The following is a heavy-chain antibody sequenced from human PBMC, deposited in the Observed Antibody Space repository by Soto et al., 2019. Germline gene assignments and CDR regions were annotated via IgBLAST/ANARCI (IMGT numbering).Heavy chain of an antibody. V-gene: IGHV1-18*01. CDR1: GYTFTSYG. CDR2: ISAYNGNT. J-gene: IGHJ4*02. D-gene: IGHD6-19*01. CDR3: ARGTRSPATGYSSGWYTGKVDY. Sequence: ASVKVSCKASGYTFTSYGISWVRQAPGQGLEWMGWISAYNGNTNYAQKLQGRVTMTTDTSTSTAYMELRSLRSDDTAVYYYARGTRSPATGYSSGWYTGKVDYWGQGTLVTVSS.